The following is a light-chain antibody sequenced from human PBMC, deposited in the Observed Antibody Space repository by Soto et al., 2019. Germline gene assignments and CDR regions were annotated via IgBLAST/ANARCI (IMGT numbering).Light chain of an antibody. Sequence: EIVMTQSPATLSVSPGGRSTLSCMAIQDINIKLAWYQQKACQAPRLLVYSPSTRAAGIPARFSGTGSETDFSLTIDSLQYEDFAVYYCQQYDNWHPYTFGQGTRLEIK. CDR3: QQYDNWHPYT. CDR1: QDINIK. CDR2: SPS. V-gene: IGKV3-15*01. J-gene: IGKJ5*01.